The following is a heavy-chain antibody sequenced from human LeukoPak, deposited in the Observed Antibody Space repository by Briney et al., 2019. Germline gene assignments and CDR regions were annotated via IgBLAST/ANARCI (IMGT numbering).Heavy chain of an antibody. CDR2: IKQDGSEK. CDR1: GFTFSSYW. D-gene: IGHD6-19*01. J-gene: IGHJ4*02. CDR3: ARDKQWLVSGYFDY. Sequence: PGGSLRLSCAASGFTFSSYWMSWVRQAPGRGLEWVANIKQDGSEKYYVDSVKGRFTITRDNAKNSLYLQMNSLRAEDTAVYYCARDKQWLVSGYFDYWGQGTLVTVSS. V-gene: IGHV3-7*01.